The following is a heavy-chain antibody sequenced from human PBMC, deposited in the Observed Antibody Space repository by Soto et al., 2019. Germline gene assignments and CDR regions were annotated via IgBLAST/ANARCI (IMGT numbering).Heavy chain of an antibody. Sequence: EVQLVESGGGLVQPGGSLRLSCAASGFTFSSYWMHWVRQAPGKGLVWVSRINSDGSSTSYADSVKGRFTISRDNAKKTLYLQMNSLRAEDTAVYYCARDQDYYDHDYFDYWGQGTLVTVSS. CDR1: GFTFSSYW. D-gene: IGHD3-22*01. CDR2: INSDGSST. J-gene: IGHJ4*02. CDR3: ARDQDYYDHDYFDY. V-gene: IGHV3-74*01.